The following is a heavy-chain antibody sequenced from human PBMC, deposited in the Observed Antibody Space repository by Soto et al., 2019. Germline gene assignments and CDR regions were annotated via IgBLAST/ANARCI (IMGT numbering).Heavy chain of an antibody. D-gene: IGHD6-19*01. CDR2: ISYDGSTK. J-gene: IGHJ4*02. Sequence: QVQLVQSGGGVVQPGRSLRLSCAASGFSFSQFGMHWVHQAPGKGLEWVAVISYDGSTKYYADSVKGRFTISRDNSESMLYLQMDSLRVEDTAVYYCAKGKSSGWYSFDYWGQGTLVTVSS. CDR3: AKGKSSGWYSFDY. CDR1: GFSFSQFG. V-gene: IGHV3-30*18.